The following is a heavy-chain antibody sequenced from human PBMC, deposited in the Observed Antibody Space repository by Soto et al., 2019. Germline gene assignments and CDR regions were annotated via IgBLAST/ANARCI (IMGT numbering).Heavy chain of an antibody. CDR2: IIPIFGTA. CDR3: ARAVYSYEYYFDY. Sequence: ASVKVSCEASGGTFSSYAISWVRQAPGQGLEWMGGIIPIFGTANYAQKFQGRVTITADESTSTAYMELSSLRSEDTAVYYCARAVYSYEYYFDYWGQGTLVTVSS. J-gene: IGHJ4*02. V-gene: IGHV1-69*13. D-gene: IGHD5-18*01. CDR1: GGTFSSYA.